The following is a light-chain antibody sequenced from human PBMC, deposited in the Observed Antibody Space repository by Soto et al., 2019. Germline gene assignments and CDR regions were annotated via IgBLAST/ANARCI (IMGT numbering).Light chain of an antibody. CDR1: SSDVGAYKY. J-gene: IGLJ3*02. V-gene: IGLV2-8*01. CDR2: EVS. CDR3: TSYVGSDIWV. Sequence: QLVLTQPPSASGSPGQSVTISCTGTSSDVGAYKYVSWYQQYPGKAPKLMICEVSKRPSGVPDRFSGSKSGNTASLTVSGLQAEDEADYYCTSYVGSDIWVFGGGTKLTVL.